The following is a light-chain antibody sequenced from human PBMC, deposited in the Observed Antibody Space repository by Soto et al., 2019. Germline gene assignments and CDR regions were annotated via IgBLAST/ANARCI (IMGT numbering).Light chain of an antibody. V-gene: IGLV2-23*01. CDR3: SSCEGNGTWV. CDR2: EGT. CDR1: SHYIL. Sequence: QSALTQPASVSGSTGQSITIPCAAISHYILVFWYQQRPGKAPKVVIYEGTKRPSGPSNRFSGSRAANALSLTISGLQAEDEADYYCSSCEGNGTWVFGTGTKLTVL. J-gene: IGLJ1*01.